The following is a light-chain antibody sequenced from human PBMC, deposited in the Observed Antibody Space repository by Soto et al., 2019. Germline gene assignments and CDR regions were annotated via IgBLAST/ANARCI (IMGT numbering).Light chain of an antibody. CDR3: MQTTQFPLT. Sequence: DIVLTQTPLSSPVTLGQPASISCRSSQSLVHSDGNTYLNWLQQRPGQPRRLLIYEVSNRFSGVPDRFSGSGAGTDFTLEISRVEAEDVGVYYCMQTTQFPLTFGGGTKVEIK. V-gene: IGKV2-24*01. CDR1: QSLVHSDGNTY. J-gene: IGKJ4*01. CDR2: EVS.